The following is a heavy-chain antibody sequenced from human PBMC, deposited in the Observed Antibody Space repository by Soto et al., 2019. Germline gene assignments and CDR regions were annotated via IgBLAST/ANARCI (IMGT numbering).Heavy chain of an antibody. Sequence: LSLTCAVSGGSFSGYYWSWIRQPPGKGLEWIGELDHSGSPNYNPSLNSRVTMSIDTSKSQFSLKLNSVTAADTAVYFCARAYSSGWYWFDPWGQGTLVTV. V-gene: IGHV4-34*01. CDR1: GGSFSGYY. D-gene: IGHD6-19*01. CDR2: LDHSGSP. J-gene: IGHJ5*02. CDR3: ARAYSSGWYWFDP.